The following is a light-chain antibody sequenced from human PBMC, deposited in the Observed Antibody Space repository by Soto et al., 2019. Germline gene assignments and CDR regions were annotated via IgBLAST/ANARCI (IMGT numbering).Light chain of an antibody. V-gene: IGKV3-15*01. CDR1: QTIANN. Sequence: ETVMTQSPATLSVSPGERATLSCRASQTIANNLAWYQQRPGQAPRLLIYGASTRATSIPARFSGSGSGPEFTLTISSLQSEDFAIYYCQQYNNWPPYTFGQGTKLEIK. J-gene: IGKJ2*01. CDR2: GAS. CDR3: QQYNNWPPYT.